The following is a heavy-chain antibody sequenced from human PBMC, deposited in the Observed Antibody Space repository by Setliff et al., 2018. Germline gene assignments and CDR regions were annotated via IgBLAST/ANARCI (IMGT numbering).Heavy chain of an antibody. V-gene: IGHV3-53*01. CDR1: GFTASGNY. Sequence: PGGSLRLSCAGSGFTASGNYMTWIRQAPQKGLEWVSIIYGDGKTSYADSVKGRFTISRDNAKNSLYLQMNSLRAEDTAVYYCARVYAYSYGFDSWGQGTQVTVSS. CDR3: ARVYAYSYGFDS. J-gene: IGHJ4*02. D-gene: IGHD5-18*01. CDR2: IYGDGKT.